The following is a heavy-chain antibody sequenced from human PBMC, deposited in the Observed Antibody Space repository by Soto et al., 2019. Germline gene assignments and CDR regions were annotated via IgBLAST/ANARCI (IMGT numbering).Heavy chain of an antibody. D-gene: IGHD3-16*02. V-gene: IGHV1-69*11. J-gene: IGHJ6*01. CDR2: IVPSLDTT. CDR1: GGTFSSSG. CDR3: ARWPQPRYTADPYAVDV. Sequence: QVHLVQSGTEVKKPGSSVKVSCKASGGTFSSSGFSWVRQAPGQGLEWMGMIVPSLDTTNYAQKFQARVTITADEVTRTSYMELRSLRSEDTAVYYCARWPQPRYTADPYAVDVWGQGTRVIGSS.